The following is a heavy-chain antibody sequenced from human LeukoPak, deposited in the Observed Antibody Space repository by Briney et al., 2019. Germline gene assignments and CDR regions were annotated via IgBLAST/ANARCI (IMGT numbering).Heavy chain of an antibody. CDR1: EFTFSSYA. Sequence: GGSLRLSCAASEFTFSSYAMSWVRQAPGKGLEWVSAISGSAGGTYCADSVKGRFTISRDNSKNTLYLLMHSLRAEDTAVYYCAKGAGYSGHDLSSYFDYWGQGILVTVSS. D-gene: IGHD5-12*01. V-gene: IGHV3-23*01. J-gene: IGHJ4*02. CDR3: AKGAGYSGHDLSSYFDY. CDR2: ISGSAGGT.